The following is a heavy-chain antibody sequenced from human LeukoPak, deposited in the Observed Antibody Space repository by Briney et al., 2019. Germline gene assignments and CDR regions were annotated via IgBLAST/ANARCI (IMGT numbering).Heavy chain of an antibody. J-gene: IGHJ4*02. CDR3: ARETSHCGGDCYDC. CDR1: GFTFSSYW. CDR2: INTGSSSI. Sequence: AGGSLRLSCAASGFTFSSYWMSWVRQAPGKGLEWVSYINTGSSSICYADSLKGRFTISRDDAKNSVYLQLNSLRAEDTALYYCARETSHCGGDCYDCWGQGTLVTVSS. V-gene: IGHV3-48*04. D-gene: IGHD2-21*01.